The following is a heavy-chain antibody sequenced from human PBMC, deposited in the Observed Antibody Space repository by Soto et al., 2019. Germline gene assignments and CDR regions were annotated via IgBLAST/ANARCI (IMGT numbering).Heavy chain of an antibody. V-gene: IGHV4-31*03. Sequence: VQLQQSGPGLVKPSQTLSLTCTVSGGSINSSEYYWSWIRQHPGKGLEWIGHIYYSGSTYYNPSLKPRVAISGDTSNNNFSLKLSSVTAADTAVYYCARDVRGSSGRRVDVWGQGTTVTVSS. J-gene: IGHJ6*02. CDR3: ARDVRGSSGRRVDV. CDR2: IYYSGST. CDR1: GGSINSSEYY. D-gene: IGHD3-10*01.